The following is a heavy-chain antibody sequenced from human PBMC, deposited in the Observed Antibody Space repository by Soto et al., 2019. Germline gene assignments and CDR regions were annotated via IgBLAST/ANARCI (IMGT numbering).Heavy chain of an antibody. V-gene: IGHV1-3*04. CDR2: INTGNGDT. Sequence: ASVKVSCKPSGYTFTSYLIYWVRQAPGQRLEWMGWINTGNGDTKYSQKFQGRVTITRDTSASTAYMELSSLTSEGTAVYYCASGNCGYICYHDYWGQGTLVTVSS. J-gene: IGHJ4*02. CDR1: GYTFTSYL. D-gene: IGHD5-12*01. CDR3: ASGNCGYICYHDY.